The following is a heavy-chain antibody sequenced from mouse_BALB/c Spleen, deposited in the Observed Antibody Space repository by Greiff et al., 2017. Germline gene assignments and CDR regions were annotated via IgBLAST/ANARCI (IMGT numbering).Heavy chain of an antibody. CDR3: TRRNGNWGYYAMDY. CDR2: INPSNGGT. D-gene: IGHD2-1*01. CDR1: GYTFTSYY. V-gene: IGHV1S81*02. J-gene: IGHJ4*01. Sequence: VQLVESGAELVKPGASVKLSCKASGYTFTSYYMYWVKQRPGQGLEWIGEINPSNGGTNFNEKFKSKATLTVDKSSSTAYMQLSSLTSEDSAVYYCTRRNGNWGYYAMDYWGQGTSVTVSS.